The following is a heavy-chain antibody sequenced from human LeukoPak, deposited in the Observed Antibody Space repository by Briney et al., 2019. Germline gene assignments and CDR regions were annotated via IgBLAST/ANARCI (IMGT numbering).Heavy chain of an antibody. J-gene: IGHJ6*04. CDR2: INGSGGST. CDR1: GFTFSSYA. Sequence: PGGSLRLSCAASGFTFSSYAMSWVRQAPGKGVEWVSAINGSGGSTYYADSEKGRFTISRDYSKNTLYLQMNSLRAEDTAVYYCAKDCDWPLPSPIGPMDVWGKGTTVTVSS. V-gene: IGHV3-23*01. CDR3: AKDCDWPLPSPIGPMDV. D-gene: IGHD2-21*02.